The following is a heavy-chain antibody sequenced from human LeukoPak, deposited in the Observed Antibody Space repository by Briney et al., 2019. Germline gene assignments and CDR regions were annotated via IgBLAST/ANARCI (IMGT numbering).Heavy chain of an antibody. CDR3: ARGSRIVVVPADNYGFDP. J-gene: IGHJ5*02. Sequence: APVKVSCKASGYTFSSYDINWVRQATGQGLEWMGWMNPNSGNTGYAQKFQGRVTMTRNTSISTAYMELSSLRSEDTAVYYCARGSRIVVVPADNYGFDPWGQGTLVTVSS. V-gene: IGHV1-8*01. CDR1: GYTFSSYD. CDR2: MNPNSGNT. D-gene: IGHD2-2*01.